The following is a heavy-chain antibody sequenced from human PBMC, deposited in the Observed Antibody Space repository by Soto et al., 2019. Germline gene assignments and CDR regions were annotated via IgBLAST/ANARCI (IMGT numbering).Heavy chain of an antibody. Sequence: QLQLQESGPGLVKPSETLSLTCTVSGGSISSSSYYWGWIRQPPGKGLEWIGSIYYSGSTYYNPSLKSRVTISVDTSKNQFSLKLSSVTAADTAVYYCARHLVGSGSYYNPNYKYYFDYWGQGTLVTVSS. J-gene: IGHJ4*02. V-gene: IGHV4-39*01. D-gene: IGHD3-10*01. CDR3: ARHLVGSGSYYNPNYKYYFDY. CDR2: IYYSGST. CDR1: GGSISSSSYY.